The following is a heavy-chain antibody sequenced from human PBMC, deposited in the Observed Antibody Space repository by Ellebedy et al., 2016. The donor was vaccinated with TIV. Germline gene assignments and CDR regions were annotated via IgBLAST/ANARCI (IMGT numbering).Heavy chain of an antibody. J-gene: IGHJ3*02. CDR3: ARAPPPRGDRSADAFDI. V-gene: IGHV1-69*04. D-gene: IGHD7-27*01. CDR2: LIPILDIT. CDR1: VGTFSSYS. Sequence: AASVTVSCKASVGTFSSYSINWVRPAPGQGLEWMGRLIPILDITNYAQNFQGRVTITADKSTSPAYMELSSLRSEDTAAYYCARAPPPRGDRSADAFDIWGQGTMVTVSS.